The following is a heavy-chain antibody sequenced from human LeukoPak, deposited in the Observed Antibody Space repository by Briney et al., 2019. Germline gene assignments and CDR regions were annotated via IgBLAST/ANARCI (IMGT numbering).Heavy chain of an antibody. V-gene: IGHV3-23*01. CDR2: ISGRGGNT. Sequence: PGGSLRLSCAASGISFRNYAMSWVRQAQGKGLEWVSAISGRGGNTYYADSVKGRFTISRDNSKNKLYLQMNSLRAEDTAVCYCAKKTGYYGSGSYYPIDHWGQGTLVTVSS. CDR3: AKKTGYYGSGSYYPIDH. D-gene: IGHD3-10*01. J-gene: IGHJ4*02. CDR1: GISFRNYA.